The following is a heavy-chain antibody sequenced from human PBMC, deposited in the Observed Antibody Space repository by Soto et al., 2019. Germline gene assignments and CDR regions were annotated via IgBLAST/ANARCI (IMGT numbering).Heavy chain of an antibody. CDR1: GYTFTSYG. CDR2: ISAYNGNT. D-gene: IGHD3-3*01. CDR3: AIVLLRIAIFGVVIPDWFDP. V-gene: IGHV1-18*01. J-gene: IGHJ5*02. Sequence: GASVKVSCKASGYTFTSYGISWVRQAPGQGLERMGWISAYNGNTNYAQKLQGRVTMTTDTSTSTAYMELRSLRSDDTAVYYCAIVLLRIAIFGVVIPDWFDPWGQGTLVTVS.